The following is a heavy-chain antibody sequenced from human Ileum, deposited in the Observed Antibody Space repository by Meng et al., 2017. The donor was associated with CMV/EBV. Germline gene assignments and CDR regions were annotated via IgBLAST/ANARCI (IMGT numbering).Heavy chain of an antibody. J-gene: IGHJ4*02. CDR2: IRTSGNSM. V-gene: IGHV3-21*05. Sequence: FTFSVYGMNWIRQAPGKGLEWVSYIRTSGNSMYYADSVRDRFTITRDNAKNALYLQMNSLRAEDMAVYYCTRAASGGGPGGEPTDYWGQGTLVTVSS. CDR3: TRAASGGGPGGEPTDY. D-gene: IGHD3-16*01. CDR1: FTFSVYG.